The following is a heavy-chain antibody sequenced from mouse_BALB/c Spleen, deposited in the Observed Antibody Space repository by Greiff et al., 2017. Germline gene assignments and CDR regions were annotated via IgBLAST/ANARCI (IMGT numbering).Heavy chain of an antibody. CDR1: GFSLTSYG. D-gene: IGHD1-2*01. J-gene: IGHJ4*01. V-gene: IGHV2-9*02. CDR3: ARDPYYYGYDYAMDY. Sequence: VQRVESGPGLVAPSQSLSITCTVSGFSLTSYGVHWVRQPPGKGLEWLGVIWAGGSTNYNSALMSRLSISKDNSKSQVFLKMNSLQTDDTAMYYCARDPYYYGYDYAMDYWGQGTSVTVSS. CDR2: IWAGGST.